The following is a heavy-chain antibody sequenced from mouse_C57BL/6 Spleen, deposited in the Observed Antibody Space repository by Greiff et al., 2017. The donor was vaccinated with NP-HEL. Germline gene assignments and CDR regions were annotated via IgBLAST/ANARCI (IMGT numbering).Heavy chain of an antibody. CDR2: IDPSDSET. Sequence: VQLQQPGAELVRPGSSVKLSCKASGYTFTSYWMHWVKQRPIQGLEWIGNIDPSDSETHYNQKFKDKATLTVDKSSSTAYMQLSSLTSEDSAVYYCARSTYYYGSSDYAMDYWGQGTSVTVSS. V-gene: IGHV1-52*01. CDR3: ARSTYYYGSSDYAMDY. CDR1: GYTFTSYW. J-gene: IGHJ4*01. D-gene: IGHD1-1*01.